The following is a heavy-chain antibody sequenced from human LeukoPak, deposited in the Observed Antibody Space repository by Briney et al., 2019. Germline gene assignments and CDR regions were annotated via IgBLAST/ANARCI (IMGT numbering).Heavy chain of an antibody. CDR3: VRERYSVNDYDAFDI. D-gene: IGHD5/OR15-5a*01. V-gene: IGHV3-64*02. J-gene: IGHJ3*02. Sequence: GSLRLPCSAFGFTFSDHAMRWVRQAPGEGLENFLTINGNGVSTNYVDSVKGRFTISRDNSKNSLYLQMGSLRPEDMAIYYCVRERYSVNDYDAFDIWGQGTVVTV. CDR2: INGNGVST. CDR1: GFTFSDHA.